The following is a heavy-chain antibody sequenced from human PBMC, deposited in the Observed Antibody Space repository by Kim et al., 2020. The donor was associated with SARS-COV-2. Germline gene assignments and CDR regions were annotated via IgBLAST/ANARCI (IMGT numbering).Heavy chain of an antibody. CDR1: GFTFSSYS. J-gene: IGHJ6*02. CDR3: ARDGDTERAYGMDV. CDR2: ISSSSSYI. D-gene: IGHD3-3*01. Sequence: GGSLRLSCAASGFTFSSYSMNWVRQAPGKGLEWVSSISSSSSYIYYADSVKGRFTISRDNAKNSLYLQMNSLRAEDTAVYYCARDGDTERAYGMDVWGQGTTVTVSS. V-gene: IGHV3-21*01.